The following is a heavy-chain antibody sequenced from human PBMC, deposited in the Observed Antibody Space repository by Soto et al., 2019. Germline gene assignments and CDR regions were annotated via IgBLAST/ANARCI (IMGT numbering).Heavy chain of an antibody. V-gene: IGHV3-30-3*01. CDR1: GFTFSSYA. D-gene: IGHD2-21*02. Sequence: QVQLVESGGGVVQPGRSLRLSCAASGFTFSSYAMHWVRQAPGKGLEWLAVISYDGSNKYYADTVKGRFTSSRDNSKNTLYLQMNSLRAEDTAVYYCARALVTLSYFDYWGQGTLVTVSS. CDR3: ARALVTLSYFDY. CDR2: ISYDGSNK. J-gene: IGHJ4*02.